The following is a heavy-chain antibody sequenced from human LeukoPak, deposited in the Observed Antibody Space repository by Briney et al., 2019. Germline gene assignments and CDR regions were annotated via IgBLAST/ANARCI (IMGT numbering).Heavy chain of an antibody. Sequence: ASVKVSCKASGYTXTGYYMHWVRQAPGQGLEWMGWINTNSGGTNYAQKFQGRVTMTRDTSISTAYMELSRLRSDDTAVYYCATPGGLDSNYIFDYWGQGTLVTVSS. CDR3: ATPGGLDSNYIFDY. J-gene: IGHJ4*02. D-gene: IGHD4-11*01. CDR2: INTNSGGT. V-gene: IGHV1-2*02. CDR1: GYTXTGYY.